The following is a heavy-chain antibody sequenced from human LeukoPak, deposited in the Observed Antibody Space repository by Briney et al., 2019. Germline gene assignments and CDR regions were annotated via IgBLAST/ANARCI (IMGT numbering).Heavy chain of an antibody. J-gene: IGHJ4*02. V-gene: IGHV4-61*02. CDR2: IYTSGST. D-gene: IGHD5-24*01. CDR1: GGSISSGSYY. CDR3: ARADGYKRGGLDY. Sequence: SETLSLTCTVSGGSISSGSYYWSWIRQPAGKGLEWIGRIYTSGSTNCNPSLKSRVTISVDTSRNQFSLKLSSVTAADTAVYYCARADGYKRGGLDYWGQGTLVTVSS.